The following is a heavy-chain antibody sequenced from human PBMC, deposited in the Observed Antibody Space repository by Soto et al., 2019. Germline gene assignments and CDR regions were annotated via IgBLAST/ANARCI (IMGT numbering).Heavy chain of an antibody. Sequence: EVQLLGPGGGLVQLGGSLRLSFAAFGFTFTNLAMTWVRQAPGKGLEWVSISSGSGSGGSTNYADSVKGRFTISRDNSKNTLYLQMNSLRVEDTAVYYCAKDRDDYRNYVFDYWGQGTLVTVSS. V-gene: IGHV3-23*01. J-gene: IGHJ4*02. CDR3: AKDRDDYRNYVFDY. CDR1: GFTFTNLA. D-gene: IGHD4-4*01. CDR2: SSGSGSGGST.